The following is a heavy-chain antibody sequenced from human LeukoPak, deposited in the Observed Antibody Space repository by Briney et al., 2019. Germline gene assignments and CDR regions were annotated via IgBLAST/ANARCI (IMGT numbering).Heavy chain of an antibody. CDR3: AKRTPYYDILTGYYYFDY. D-gene: IGHD3-9*01. Sequence: ASVKVSCKVSGYTLTELSMHWVRQAPGKGLEWMGGFDPEDGETIYAQKFQGRVTMTEDTSTDTAYMELSSLRFEDTAVYYCAKRTPYYDILTGYYYFDYWGQGTLVTVSS. J-gene: IGHJ4*02. V-gene: IGHV1-24*01. CDR2: FDPEDGET. CDR1: GYTLTELS.